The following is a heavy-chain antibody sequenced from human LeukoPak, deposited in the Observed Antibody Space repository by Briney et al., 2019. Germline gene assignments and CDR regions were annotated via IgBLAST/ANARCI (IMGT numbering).Heavy chain of an antibody. D-gene: IGHD4-23*01. Sequence: SETLSLTCNVSGVSISSSSYYWGWIRQPPGKGLEWIGSIYSSGSTYYNSSLKSRVTISVLTSKNRFSLKLSSVTAADTAVYYCATLTGGDDAFDIWGQGTMVTVSS. CDR3: ATLTGGDDAFDI. V-gene: IGHV4-39*07. J-gene: IGHJ3*02. CDR1: GVSISSSSYY. CDR2: IYSSGST.